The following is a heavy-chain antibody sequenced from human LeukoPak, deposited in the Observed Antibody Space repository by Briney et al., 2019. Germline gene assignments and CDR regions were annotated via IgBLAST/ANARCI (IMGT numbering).Heavy chain of an antibody. CDR1: GGSVSSGSYY. D-gene: IGHD4-17*01. J-gene: IGHJ4*02. CDR3: ARVPISTTARGYFDY. V-gene: IGHV4-61*01. CDR2: IYYSGST. Sequence: KPSGTLSLTCGVSGGSVSSGSYYWSWIRQPPGKGLEWIGYIYYSGSTTYNPSLKSRVTISVDTSKNKFPLKLSSVTAADTAVYYCARVPISTTARGYFDYWGQGTLVTVSS.